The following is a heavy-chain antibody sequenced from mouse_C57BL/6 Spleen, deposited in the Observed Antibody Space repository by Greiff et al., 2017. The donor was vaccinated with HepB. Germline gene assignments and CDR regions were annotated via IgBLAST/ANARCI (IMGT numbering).Heavy chain of an antibody. J-gene: IGHJ1*03. V-gene: IGHV14-1*01. CDR1: GFNIKDYY. CDR3: ANYGSSYWYFDV. CDR2: IDPEDGDT. Sequence: EVMLVESGAELVRPGASVKLSCTASGFNIKDYYMHWVKQRPEQGLEWIGRIDPEDGDTEYAPKFQGKATMTADTSSNTAYLQLSSLTSEDTAVYYCANYGSSYWYFDVWGTGTTVTVSS. D-gene: IGHD1-1*01.